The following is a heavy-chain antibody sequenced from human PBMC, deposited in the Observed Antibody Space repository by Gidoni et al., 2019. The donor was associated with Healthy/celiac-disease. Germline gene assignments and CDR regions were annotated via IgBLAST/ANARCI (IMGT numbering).Heavy chain of an antibody. CDR1: GGSISSSSYY. J-gene: IGHJ6*02. D-gene: IGHD6-19*01. V-gene: IGHV4-39*07. Sequence: QLQLQESGPGLVKPSETLSLTCTVSGGSISSSSYYWGWIRQPPGKGLEWIGSIYYSGSTYYNPSLKSRVTISVDTSKNQFSLKLSSVTAADTAVYYCARDMSPYETPSGWSGYGMDVWGQGTTVTVSS. CDR2: IYYSGST. CDR3: ARDMSPYETPSGWSGYGMDV.